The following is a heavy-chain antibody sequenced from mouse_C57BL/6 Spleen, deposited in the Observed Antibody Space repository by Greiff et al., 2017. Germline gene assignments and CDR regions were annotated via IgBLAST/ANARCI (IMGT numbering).Heavy chain of an antibody. CDR3: ARPYGSSYYFDY. CDR1: GYTFTGYW. J-gene: IGHJ2*01. CDR2: IDPNSGGT. Sequence: QVQLQQSGAELMKPGASVKLSCKATGYTFTGYWIEWVKQRPGRGLEWIGRIDPNSGGTKYNEKFKSKATLTVDKPSSTAYMQLSSLTSEDSAVYYCARPYGSSYYFDYWGQGTTLTVSS. V-gene: IGHV1-72*01. D-gene: IGHD1-1*01.